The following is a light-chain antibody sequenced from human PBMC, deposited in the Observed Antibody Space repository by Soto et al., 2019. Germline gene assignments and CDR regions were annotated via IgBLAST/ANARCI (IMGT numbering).Light chain of an antibody. CDR3: QQYGSSPT. J-gene: IGKJ5*01. V-gene: IGKV3-20*01. CDR2: GAS. Sequence: ERAMTQSPATLSVSPGERATPSCRASQSVSSNLAWYQQKPGQAPRLLIYGASSRATGIPDRFSGSGSGTDFTLTISRLEPEDFAVYYCQQYGSSPTFGQGTRLEIK. CDR1: QSVSSN.